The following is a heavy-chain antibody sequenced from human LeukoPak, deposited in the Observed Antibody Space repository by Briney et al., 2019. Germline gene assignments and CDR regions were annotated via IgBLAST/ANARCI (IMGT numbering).Heavy chain of an antibody. CDR1: GFTFNTHA. V-gene: IGHV3-23*01. CDR3: AKDRPNFYETSGSYYKIKGDF. J-gene: IGHJ4*02. D-gene: IGHD3-10*01. Sequence: GGSLRLSCEASGFTFNTHAMSWVRQAPGKGLEWVASITSSGRTPYYSDSVKGRFTISRDNSKNTLYLQMNSLRGEDTAVYYCAKDRPNFYETSGSYYKIKGDFWGQGSLVTVSS. CDR2: ITSSGRTP.